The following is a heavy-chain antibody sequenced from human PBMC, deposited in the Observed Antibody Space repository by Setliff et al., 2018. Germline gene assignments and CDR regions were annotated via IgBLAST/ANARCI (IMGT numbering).Heavy chain of an antibody. V-gene: IGHV1-2*04. J-gene: IGHJ3*01. D-gene: IGHD3-16*01. CDR2: INPKTGGT. CDR3: ARSDHLVVDGFDV. CDR1: GDTFSTYG. Sequence: ASVKVSCKASGDTFSTYGITWVRQAPGQGLEWMGWINPKTGGTNLAQKFQGWVSMTRDTSITTAYMELSRLTSDDMAVYFCARSDHLVVDGFDVWGQGTMVTVSS.